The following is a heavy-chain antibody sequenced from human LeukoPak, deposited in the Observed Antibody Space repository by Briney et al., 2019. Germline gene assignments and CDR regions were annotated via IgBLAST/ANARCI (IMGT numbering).Heavy chain of an antibody. CDR3: ARERDSSSCMDV. V-gene: IGHV1-2*02. CDR2: INPNSGGT. Sequence: ASVKVSCKASGYTFTGYYMHWVRQAPGQGLEWMGIINPNSGGTNYAQKFQGRVTMTRDTAISTAYMELSSLKSDDTAVYYCARERDSSSCMDVWGRGTTVTVSS. CDR1: GYTFTGYY. D-gene: IGHD6-13*01. J-gene: IGHJ6*03.